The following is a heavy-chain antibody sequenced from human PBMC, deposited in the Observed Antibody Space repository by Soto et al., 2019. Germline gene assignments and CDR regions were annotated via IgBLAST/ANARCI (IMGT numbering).Heavy chain of an antibody. V-gene: IGHV4-59*08. CDR1: GGSISSYY. CDR3: ARQFTETGSFSELFDY. CDR2: IYYSGST. J-gene: IGHJ4*02. Sequence: SETLSLTCTVSGGSISSYYWSWIRQPPGKGLEWIGYIYYSGSTNYNPSLKSRVTISVDTSKNQFSLKLSSVTAADTAVYYCARQFTETGSFSELFDYWGQGTLVTVSS. D-gene: IGHD3-10*01.